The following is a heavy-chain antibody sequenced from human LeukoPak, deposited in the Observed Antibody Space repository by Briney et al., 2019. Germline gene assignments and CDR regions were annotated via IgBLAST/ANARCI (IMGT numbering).Heavy chain of an antibody. CDR3: AKSGDLWFGELFTYFDY. CDR1: GFTFSSYG. V-gene: IGHV3-23*01. D-gene: IGHD3-10*01. J-gene: IGHJ4*02. Sequence: GGSLRLSCAASGFTFSSYGMSWVRQAPGKGLEWVSAISGSGGSTYYADSVKGRFTISRDNSKNTLYLQMNSLRAEDTAVYYCAKSGDLWFGELFTYFDYWGQGTLVTVSS. CDR2: ISGSGGST.